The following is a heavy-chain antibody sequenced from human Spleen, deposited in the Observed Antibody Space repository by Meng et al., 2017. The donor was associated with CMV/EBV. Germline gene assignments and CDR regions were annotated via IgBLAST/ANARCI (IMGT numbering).Heavy chain of an antibody. CDR3: ARDNWIDY. CDR2: ILYDGGNA. D-gene: IGHD2-2*03. J-gene: IGHJ4*02. V-gene: IGHV3-30*04. CDR1: GCSFRMFA. Sequence: LGLSCAASGCSFRMFALHWVRQAPGKGLEWVAVILYDGGNAYYADSVKGRFTISRDNPNNTVYLQLNSLRPEDTAIYYCARDNWIDYWGPGTLVTVSS.